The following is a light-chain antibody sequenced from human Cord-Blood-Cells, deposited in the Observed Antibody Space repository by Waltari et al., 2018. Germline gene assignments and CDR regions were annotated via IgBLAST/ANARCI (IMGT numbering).Light chain of an antibody. CDR3: QRYGSSPAT. CDR2: GAS. Sequence: EIVFTQSPGTLSLSPAERATLSCMASQSDSRSYLAWYQQKPGQAPRLRIYGASSRATGIPDRFSGSGSVTDFTLTISRLEPEDFAVYYCQRYGSSPATFGQGTKVEIK. V-gene: IGKV3-20*01. CDR1: QSDSRSY. J-gene: IGKJ1*01.